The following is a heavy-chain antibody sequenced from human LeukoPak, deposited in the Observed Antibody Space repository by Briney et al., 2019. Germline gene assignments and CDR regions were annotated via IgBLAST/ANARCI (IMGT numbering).Heavy chain of an antibody. CDR2: ISSSSSTI. V-gene: IGHV3-48*01. Sequence: GGSLRLSCAASGFTFSSYSMNWVRQAPGKGLEWVSYISSSSSTIYYADSVKGRFTISRDNAKNSLYLQMSRLRSDDTAVYYCARASSIKYYYDSSGYYSPGAFDIWGQGTMVTVSS. D-gene: IGHD3-22*01. CDR1: GFTFSSYS. CDR3: ARASSIKYYYDSSGYYSPGAFDI. J-gene: IGHJ3*02.